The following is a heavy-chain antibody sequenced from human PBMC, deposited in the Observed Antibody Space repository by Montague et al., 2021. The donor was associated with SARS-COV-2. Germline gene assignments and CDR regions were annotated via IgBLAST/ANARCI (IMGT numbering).Heavy chain of an antibody. CDR1: GGSFSGYY. CDR3: ARGRAVTTFYYYYYGMDV. CDR2: INHSGST. V-gene: IGHV4-34*01. D-gene: IGHD4-17*01. J-gene: IGHJ6*02. Sequence: SETLSLTCAVYGGSFSGYYWSWIRQPPGKGLEWIGEINHSGSTNYNPSLKSRVTISVDTSKNQFSLKLSSVTAADTAVYYCARGRAVTTFYYYYYGMDVWGQGTTVTFSS.